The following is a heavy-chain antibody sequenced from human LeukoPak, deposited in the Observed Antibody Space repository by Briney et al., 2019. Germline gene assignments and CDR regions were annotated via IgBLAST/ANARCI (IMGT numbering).Heavy chain of an antibody. CDR2: VRASGVGT. CDR1: GFTFSDHV. CDR3: AKEDIAVAGTLDY. Sequence: GGSLRLSCAASGFTFSDHVMSWVRQAPGKGLEWVSSVRASGVGTHYADSVKGRFTISRDNSRNTLYLQMNSLRAEDTAVYYCAKEDIAVAGTLDYWGQGTLVTVSS. J-gene: IGHJ4*02. D-gene: IGHD6-19*01. V-gene: IGHV3-23*01.